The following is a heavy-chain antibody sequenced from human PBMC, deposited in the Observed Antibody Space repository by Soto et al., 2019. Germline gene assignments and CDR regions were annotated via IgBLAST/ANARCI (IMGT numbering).Heavy chain of an antibody. V-gene: IGHV4-39*02. J-gene: IGHJ4*02. CDR3: ARRGFCRGGSCYPAS. CDR2: IYFGGTT. Sequence: QLQLQESAPGLVKPSETLSLTCTVSGGSISSTTFYWGWIRQPPGKGLEWIGSIYFGGTTYYNPSLKSRVTSSVDTSKSHFSLTVRSVTAVDTALYYCARRGFCRGGSCYPASWGQGTGVTVPS. CDR1: GGSISSTTFY. D-gene: IGHD2-15*01.